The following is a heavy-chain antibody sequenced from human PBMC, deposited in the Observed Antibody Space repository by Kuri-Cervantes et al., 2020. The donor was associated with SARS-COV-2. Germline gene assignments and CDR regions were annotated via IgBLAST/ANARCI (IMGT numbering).Heavy chain of an antibody. D-gene: IGHD3-22*01. V-gene: IGHV1-2*04. J-gene: IGHJ3*02. CDR1: GYTFTGYY. Sequence: ASVNVSCKASGYTFTGYYMHWVRQAPAQGLEWMGWINTKSGGTNYAQRFQGWVTMTRDTSISTVYMELSRLRADDTAVYYCARSTSFRRLVVISQGGAFDIWGQGTMVTVSS. CDR3: ARSTSFRRLVVISQGGAFDI. CDR2: INTKSGGT.